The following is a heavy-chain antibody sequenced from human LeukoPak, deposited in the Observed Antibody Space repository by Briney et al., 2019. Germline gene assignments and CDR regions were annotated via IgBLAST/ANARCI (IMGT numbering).Heavy chain of an antibody. Sequence: PGGSLRLSSADSGFTFSTCSMNWVRQAPGKGLEWVSSISSSSNYIYYADSVKGRFTISRDNAKNSLYLQMNSLRVEDTALYYCWARGGSDYWGQGTLVTVSS. D-gene: IGHD3-10*01. J-gene: IGHJ4*02. CDR1: GFTFSTCS. V-gene: IGHV3-21*01. CDR3: WARGGSDY. CDR2: ISSSSNYI.